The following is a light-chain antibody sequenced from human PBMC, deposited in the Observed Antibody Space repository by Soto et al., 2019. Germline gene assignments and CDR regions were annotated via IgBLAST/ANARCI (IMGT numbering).Light chain of an antibody. CDR3: MRALQTPYT. CDR2: LGS. V-gene: IGKV2-28*01. J-gene: IGKJ2*01. Sequence: DIVMTQSPLSLHVTPGAPASISCRSSQSLLHSSGYNYLDWYLQKPGQSPQLLIYLGSNRASGVPDRLSGSRSGIDFTLKISRVDAEYVGVYYCMRALQTPYTFGKGTKLAIK. CDR1: QSLLHSSGYNY.